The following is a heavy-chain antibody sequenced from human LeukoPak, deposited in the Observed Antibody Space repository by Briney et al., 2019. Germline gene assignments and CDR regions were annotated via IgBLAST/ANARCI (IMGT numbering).Heavy chain of an antibody. CDR3: ARTRRVARPRWYFDL. CDR2: INHSGST. CDR1: GGSFSGYY. Sequence: SETLSLTCAVYGGSFSGYYWSWIRQPPGKGLEWIGEINHSGSTNYNPSLKSRVTISVDTSKKQFSLKLSSVTAADTAVYYCARTRRVARPRWYFDLWGRGTLVTVSS. J-gene: IGHJ2*01. D-gene: IGHD6-6*01. V-gene: IGHV4-34*01.